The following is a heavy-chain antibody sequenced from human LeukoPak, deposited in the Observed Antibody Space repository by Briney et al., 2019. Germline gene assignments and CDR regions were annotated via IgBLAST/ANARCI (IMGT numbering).Heavy chain of an antibody. D-gene: IGHD5-12*01. J-gene: IGHJ4*02. CDR1: GFTFSSYG. V-gene: IGHV3-30*03. CDR3: ARHGDSYDSPYDY. CDR2: ISYDGSNK. Sequence: GGSLRLSCAASGFTFSSYGMHWVRQAPGKGLEWVAVISYDGSNKYYADSVKGRFTISRDNSKNTLYLQMNSLRAEDTAVYYCARHGDSYDSPYDYWGRGTLVTVSS.